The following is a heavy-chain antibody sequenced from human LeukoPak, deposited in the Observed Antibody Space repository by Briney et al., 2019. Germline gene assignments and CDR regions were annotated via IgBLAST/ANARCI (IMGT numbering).Heavy chain of an antibody. CDR2: IYYSGST. V-gene: IGHV4-39*07. CDR3: ARGRVNIA. Sequence: PSETLSLTCTVSGGSISSSSYYWGWIRQPPGKGLEWIGSIYYSGSTYYNPSLKSRVTISVDTSKNQFSLKLSSVTAADTAVYYCARGRVNIAWGQGTLVTVSS. CDR1: GGSISSSSYY. D-gene: IGHD5-12*01. J-gene: IGHJ5*02.